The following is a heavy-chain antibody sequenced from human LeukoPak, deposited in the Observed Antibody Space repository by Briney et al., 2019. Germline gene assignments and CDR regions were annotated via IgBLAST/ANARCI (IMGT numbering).Heavy chain of an antibody. J-gene: IGHJ1*01. V-gene: IGHV4-34*01. CDR3: ARGSPFQE. CDR1: GGSISGFY. CDR2: IDHSGDT. Sequence: SETLSLTCAVYGGSISGFYYTWIRQPPGKGLEWIGEIDHSGDTNYNPSLKSRAIVSVDTSKGQFSLKLTSVAAADAAVYYCARGSPFQEWGQGTLVTVSS.